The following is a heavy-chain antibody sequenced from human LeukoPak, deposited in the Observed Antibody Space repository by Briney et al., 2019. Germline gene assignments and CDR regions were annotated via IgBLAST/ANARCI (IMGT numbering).Heavy chain of an antibody. CDR1: GFTFGEYA. Sequence: GGSLRLSCTASGFTFGEYAMSWFRQAPGKGLEWVGFIRSKAYGGTTEYAASVKGRFTISRDDSKSIAYLQMNSLKTEDAAVYYCTRWIQLWQPFDYWGQGTLVTVSS. V-gene: IGHV3-49*03. CDR3: TRWIQLWQPFDY. CDR2: IRSKAYGGTT. J-gene: IGHJ4*02. D-gene: IGHD5-18*01.